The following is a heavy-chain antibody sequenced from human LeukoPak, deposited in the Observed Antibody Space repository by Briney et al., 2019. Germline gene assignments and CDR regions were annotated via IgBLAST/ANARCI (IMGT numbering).Heavy chain of an antibody. Sequence: GGSLRLSCAASGFTFSSYAMSWVRLAPGKGLEWVSAISGSGGSTYYADSVKGRFTISRDNSKNTLYLQMNSLRAEDTAVYYCAKDLWFGEYTYYFDYWGQGTLVTVSS. J-gene: IGHJ4*02. CDR3: AKDLWFGEYTYYFDY. CDR2: ISGSGGST. CDR1: GFTFSSYA. D-gene: IGHD3-10*01. V-gene: IGHV3-23*01.